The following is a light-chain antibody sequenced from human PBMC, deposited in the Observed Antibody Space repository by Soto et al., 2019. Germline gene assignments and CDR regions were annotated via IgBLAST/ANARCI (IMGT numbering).Light chain of an antibody. Sequence: QSALTQPPSASGSPGQSVTISCTGTSSDVGAFNCVSWYQHHPGQAPKFMIYEVDKRPSGVPDRFSGSKSGNTAYLTVSGLQAEDEADYFCSSFVAGSSYVFGTGTKLTVL. CDR2: EVD. CDR3: SSFVAGSSYV. J-gene: IGLJ1*01. V-gene: IGLV2-8*01. CDR1: SSDVGAFNC.